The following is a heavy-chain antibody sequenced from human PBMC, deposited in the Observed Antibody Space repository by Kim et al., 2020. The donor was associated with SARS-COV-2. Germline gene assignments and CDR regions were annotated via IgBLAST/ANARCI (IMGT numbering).Heavy chain of an antibody. CDR3: ARRDSGYDPGVVDY. CDR1: GGSISSSSYY. V-gene: IGHV4-39*01. CDR2: IYYSGST. Sequence: SETLSLTCTVSGGSISSSSYYWGWIRQPPGKGLEWIGSIYYSGSTYYNPSLKSRVTISVDTSKNQFSLKLSSVTAADTAVYYCARRDSGYDPGVVDYWGQGTLVTVSS. J-gene: IGHJ4*02. D-gene: IGHD5-12*01.